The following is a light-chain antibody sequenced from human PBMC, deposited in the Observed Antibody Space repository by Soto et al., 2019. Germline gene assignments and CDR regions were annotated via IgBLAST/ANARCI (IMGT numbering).Light chain of an antibody. Sequence: ELVLRQSPATLSLSAGESATLXXRASQSVGPYLIWYQQKPGQAPRLXXHGASSRATGVPDRFSGGGSGTDFTLTISRLEPEDFAVYYCQHFVNSLTWTFGQGTKVDIK. CDR3: QHFVNSLTWT. CDR2: GAS. J-gene: IGKJ1*01. V-gene: IGKV3-20*01. CDR1: QSVGPY.